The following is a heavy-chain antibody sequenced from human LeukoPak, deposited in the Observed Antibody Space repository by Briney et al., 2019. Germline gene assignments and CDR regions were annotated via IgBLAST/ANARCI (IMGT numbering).Heavy chain of an antibody. J-gene: IGHJ4*02. CDR2: ISTYNGYT. V-gene: IGHV1-18*01. CDR3: ARDRDCYETRGYYPGGFDY. Sequence: ASVKVSCKASGYTFTTNGLSWVRQAPGQGLEWMGWISTYNGYTTYGQKFQGRVTMTTDTYTSTTYMELRSLRSDDTAVYYCARDRDCYETRGYYPGGFDYWGQGTLVTVSS. CDR1: GYTFTTNG. D-gene: IGHD3-22*01.